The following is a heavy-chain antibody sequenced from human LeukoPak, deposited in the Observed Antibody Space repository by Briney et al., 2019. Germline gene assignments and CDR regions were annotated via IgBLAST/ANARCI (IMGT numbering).Heavy chain of an antibody. D-gene: IGHD6-25*01. J-gene: IGHJ3*02. CDR1: GGSISSYY. CDR3: ANLPQRGLRFTASGAFDI. Sequence: SETLSLTCTVSGGSISSYYWSWIRQPPGKGLEWIGYIYYSGSTNYNPSLKSRVTISVDTSKNQFSLKLSSVTAADTAVYYCANLPQRGLRFTASGAFDIWGQGTMVTVSS. V-gene: IGHV4-59*01. CDR2: IYYSGST.